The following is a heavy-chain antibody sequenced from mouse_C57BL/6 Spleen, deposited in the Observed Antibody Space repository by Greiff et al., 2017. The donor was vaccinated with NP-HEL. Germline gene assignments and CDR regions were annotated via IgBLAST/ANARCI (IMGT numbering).Heavy chain of an antibody. V-gene: IGHV1-52*01. CDR3: ARSGYYGSRRDWYCDV. Sequence: QVQLQQPGAELVRPGSSVKLSCKASGYTFTSYCMPWVKQRPIQGLEWIGNIDPSDSETHYNQKFKDKATLTVDKSSSTAYMQLSSLTAEDSAVYYCARSGYYGSRRDWYCDVWGTGTTVTVSS. CDR1: GYTFTSYC. D-gene: IGHD1-1*01. J-gene: IGHJ1*03. CDR2: IDPSDSET.